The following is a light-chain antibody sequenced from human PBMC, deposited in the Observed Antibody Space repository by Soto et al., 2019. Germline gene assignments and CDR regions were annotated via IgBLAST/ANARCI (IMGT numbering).Light chain of an antibody. J-gene: IGLJ3*02. Sequence: QSVLTQPPSASGSPGQSVTISCTGTSSDVGGYNYVSWYQQYPGRAPKLMIYEVTKRPSGVPDRFSGSNSGNTASLTVSGLQAEDEADYYCSSYAASNNFYFVFGGGTKLTVL. CDR2: EVT. CDR3: SSYAASNNFYFV. CDR1: SSDVGGYNY. V-gene: IGLV2-8*01.